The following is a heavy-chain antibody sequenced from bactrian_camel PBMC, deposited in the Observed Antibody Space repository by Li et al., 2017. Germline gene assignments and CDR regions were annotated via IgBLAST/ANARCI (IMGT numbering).Heavy chain of an antibody. D-gene: IGHD2*01. CDR2: ITASGTT. CDR1: GFTFSNYA. Sequence: VQLVESGGGLVQPGGSLRLSCAASGFTFSNYAMNWVRQPPGKKLEWVSSITASGTTSYSNSVRGRFTISRDNAKNTLYLQLDSLSTEDTALYYCATAFRGFVPSGSWGQGTQVTVS. CDR3: ATAFRGFVPSGS. J-gene: IGHJ4*01. V-gene: IGHV3S31*01.